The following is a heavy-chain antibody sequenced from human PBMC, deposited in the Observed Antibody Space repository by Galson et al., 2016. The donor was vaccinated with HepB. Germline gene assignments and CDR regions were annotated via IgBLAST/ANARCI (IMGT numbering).Heavy chain of an antibody. CDR1: GGSISSSSYY. V-gene: IGHV4-39*07. J-gene: IGHJ5*01. Sequence: SETLSLTCTVSGGSISSSSYYWGWIRQPPGKGLEWLGSIYYSGSTYYNPSLKSRVTISVDKSKNQFSPNLSPVTAADTAVYYCATGPTPKRLDSWGQGILVTVAS. CDR3: ATGPTPKRLDS. CDR2: IYYSGST.